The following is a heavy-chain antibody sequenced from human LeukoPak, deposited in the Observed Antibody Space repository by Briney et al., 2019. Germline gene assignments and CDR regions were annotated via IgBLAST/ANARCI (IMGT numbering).Heavy chain of an antibody. CDR3: ARGKSKFDY. CDR1: GGSTSRGDYY. CDR2: IYYSGST. V-gene: IGHV4-30-4*01. J-gene: IGHJ4*02. Sequence: SETLSLTCTVSGGSTSRGDYYWSWIRQPPGKGLEWIGYIYYSGSTDYSPSLKSRVTISVDTSKNQFSLKLRSVTAADTAVYYCARGKSKFDYWGQGTLVTVSS.